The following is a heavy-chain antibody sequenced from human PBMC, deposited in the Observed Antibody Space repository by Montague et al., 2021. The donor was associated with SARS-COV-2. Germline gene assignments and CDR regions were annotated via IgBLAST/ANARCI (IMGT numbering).Heavy chain of an antibody. CDR3: ARGDLVEIFGVVNYYYYYYMDA. CDR2: IYDSGGT. J-gene: IGHJ6*03. Sequence: SETLSLTCTVSGGSISSYYWSWIRQPPGKGLEWIGYIYDSGGTNYNPSLKSRVTISVDTSKNQFSLKLSSVTAADTAVYYCARGDLVEIFGVVNYYYYYYMDAWGQGTPVTVSS. CDR1: GGSISSYY. D-gene: IGHD3-3*01. V-gene: IGHV4-59*01.